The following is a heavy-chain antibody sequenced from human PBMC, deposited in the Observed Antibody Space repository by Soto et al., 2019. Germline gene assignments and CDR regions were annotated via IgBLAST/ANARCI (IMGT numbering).Heavy chain of an antibody. Sequence: PGGSLRLSCAASGFTFSDYYMSWIRQAPGKGLEWLSYISSSATYAIYADSVKGRFTLSRDNAKNPLYLQMNSLRAEDTAVYYCARNDSSGYLDSWGQGTLVTVSS. CDR3: ARNDSSGYLDS. D-gene: IGHD3-22*01. CDR1: GFTFSDYY. V-gene: IGHV3-11*06. J-gene: IGHJ4*02. CDR2: ISSSATYA.